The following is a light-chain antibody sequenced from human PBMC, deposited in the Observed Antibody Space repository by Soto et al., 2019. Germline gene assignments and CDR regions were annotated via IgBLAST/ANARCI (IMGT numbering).Light chain of an antibody. CDR1: ELGDKY. Sequence: SYELTQPSSVSVSPGQTANITCSGDELGDKYACWYQQKPGQSPVLVIYQDNRRPSGIPERFSGSNSGNTATLTISGTQAMDEADYYCQAWDNNTAVFGGGTKLTVL. CDR2: QDN. J-gene: IGLJ2*01. V-gene: IGLV3-1*01. CDR3: QAWDNNTAV.